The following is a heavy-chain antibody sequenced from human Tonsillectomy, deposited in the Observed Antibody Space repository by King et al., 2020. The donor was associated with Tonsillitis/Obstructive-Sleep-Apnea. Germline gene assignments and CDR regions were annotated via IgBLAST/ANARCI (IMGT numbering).Heavy chain of an antibody. Sequence: VQLQESGPGLVKPSQTLSLTCTVSGGSISSGAYYWSWIRQHPGKGLEWIGYIYYRGSTYYNPSLKSRVTISVYTSKKQFSLKLSSVTAADTAVYYCARGGDLVVVPAPISPNWFDPWGQGTLVTVSS. CDR1: GGSISSGAYY. V-gene: IGHV4-31*03. J-gene: IGHJ5*02. CDR2: IYYRGST. CDR3: ARGGDLVVVPAPISPNWFDP. D-gene: IGHD2-2*01.